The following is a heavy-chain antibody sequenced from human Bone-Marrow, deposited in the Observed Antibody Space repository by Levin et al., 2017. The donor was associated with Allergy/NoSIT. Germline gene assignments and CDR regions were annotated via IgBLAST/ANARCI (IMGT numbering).Heavy chain of an antibody. D-gene: IGHD3-22*01. Sequence: GGSLRLSCATSGFTFNGYVIHWVRQAPGKGLEWVALSWFDGSEKYYADSVKGRFTVSRDNSKNTLYLQMNNLRAEDTAVYYCARDEGDDSRGYYFDYWGQGTLVTVSS. CDR1: GFTFNGYV. V-gene: IGHV3-33*01. CDR3: ARDEGDDSRGYYFDY. J-gene: IGHJ4*02. CDR2: SWFDGSEK.